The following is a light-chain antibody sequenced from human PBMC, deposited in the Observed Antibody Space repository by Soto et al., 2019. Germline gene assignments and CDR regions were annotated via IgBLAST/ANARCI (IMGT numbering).Light chain of an antibody. Sequence: EIVLTQSPGTLSLSPGERATLSCRASQRVSSGYLGWYQQRPGQAPRLLLYGASNRAAGIPDRFSGRGSETDFTLPISRLEPEDFAVYYCQQYASSPPLTFGQGTKVEIK. CDR3: QQYASSPPLT. J-gene: IGKJ1*01. CDR1: QRVSSGY. CDR2: GAS. V-gene: IGKV3-20*01.